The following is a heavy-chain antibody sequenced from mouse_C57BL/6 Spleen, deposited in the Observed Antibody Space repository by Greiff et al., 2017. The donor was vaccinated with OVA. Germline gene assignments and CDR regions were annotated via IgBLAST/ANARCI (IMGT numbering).Heavy chain of an antibody. CDR1: GFTFSSYG. CDR2: ISSGGSYT. J-gene: IGHJ4*01. D-gene: IGHD2-1*01. V-gene: IGHV5-6*01. Sequence: EVQRVESGGDLVKPGGSLKLSCAASGFTFSSYGMSWVRQTPDKRLEWVATISSGGSYTYYPDSVKGRFTISRDNAKNTLYLQMSSLKSEDTAMYYCASHPLYYGNYYYAMDYWGQGTSVTVSS. CDR3: ASHPLYYGNYYYAMDY.